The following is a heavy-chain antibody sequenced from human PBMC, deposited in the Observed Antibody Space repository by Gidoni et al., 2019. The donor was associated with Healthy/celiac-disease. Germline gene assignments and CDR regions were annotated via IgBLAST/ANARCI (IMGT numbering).Heavy chain of an antibody. CDR3: AGFRYCSSTSCYTPYYYYGMDV. Sequence: QVQLVQSGAEVKKPGASVKVSCKASGSSFTGYYMHWVRQAPGQGLEWLGWINPNSGGTNYAQKFQGRVTMTRDTSISTAYMELSRLRSDDTAVYYCAGFRYCSSTSCYTPYYYYGMDVWGQGTTVTVSS. CDR1: GSSFTGYY. D-gene: IGHD2-2*02. V-gene: IGHV1-2*02. CDR2: INPNSGGT. J-gene: IGHJ6*02.